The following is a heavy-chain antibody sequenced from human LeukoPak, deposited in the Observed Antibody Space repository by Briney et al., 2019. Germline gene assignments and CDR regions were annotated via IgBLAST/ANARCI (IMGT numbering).Heavy chain of an antibody. D-gene: IGHD2-15*01. CDR2: IYPGDSDT. J-gene: IGHJ4*02. V-gene: IGHV5-51*01. CDR3: ARRYCSGGSCYPRGFDY. CDR1: GYSFTSYW. Sequence: RGESLKISCKGSGYSFTSYWIGWVRQMPGKGLEWMGIIYPGDSDTRYSPSFQGQVTISADKSISTAYLQWSRLKASATAMYYCARRYCSGGSCYPRGFDYWGQGTLVTVSS.